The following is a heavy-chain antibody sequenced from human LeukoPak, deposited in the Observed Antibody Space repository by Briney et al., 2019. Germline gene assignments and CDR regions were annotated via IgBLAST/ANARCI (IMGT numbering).Heavy chain of an antibody. Sequence: GGSLRLSCAASGFTFSNAWMSWVRQAPGKELEWVSGIVWNSGISTYADSVKGRFTISRDNAQNSLYLQMNSLRVEDTALYYCGKGGPSLYHYYGVDVWGQGTTVTVSS. CDR3: GKGGPSLYHYYGVDV. CDR1: GFTFSNAW. D-gene: IGHD2/OR15-2a*01. CDR2: IVWNSGIS. V-gene: IGHV3-20*04. J-gene: IGHJ6*02.